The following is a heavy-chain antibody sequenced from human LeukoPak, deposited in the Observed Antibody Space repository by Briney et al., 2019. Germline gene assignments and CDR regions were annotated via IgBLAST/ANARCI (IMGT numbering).Heavy chain of an antibody. CDR2: IYHSGST. CDR1: GYSISSGYH. J-gene: IGHJ5*02. Sequence: SETLSLTCTVSGYSISSGYHWGWIRQPPGKGLEWIGSIYHSGSTYYNPSLKSRVTISLDTSKNQFSLKLSSVTAADTAVYYCARDRGAYYGSGMTYNWFDPWGQGTLVTVSS. V-gene: IGHV4-38-2*02. D-gene: IGHD3-10*01. CDR3: ARDRGAYYGSGMTYNWFDP.